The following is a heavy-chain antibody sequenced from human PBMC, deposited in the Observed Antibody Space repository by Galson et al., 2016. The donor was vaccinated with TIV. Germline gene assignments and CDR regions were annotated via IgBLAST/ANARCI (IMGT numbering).Heavy chain of an antibody. D-gene: IGHD2-21*02. Sequence: SLRLSCAGSGFTINNAWMSWVRQAPGKGPEWVGRIKSNTDGGTTDYAAPVKGRFTISRDDSRNTVSLQMNGLKIEDTGVYYCTTPPYCGGDCWHYYYDAVGVWGQGTTVTVS. CDR1: GFTINNAW. CDR3: TTPPYCGGDCWHYYYDAVGV. J-gene: IGHJ6*02. V-gene: IGHV3-15*01. CDR2: IKSNTDGGTT.